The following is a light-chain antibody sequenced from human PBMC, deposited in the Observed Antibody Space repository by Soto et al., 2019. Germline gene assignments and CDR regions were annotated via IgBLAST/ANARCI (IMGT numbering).Light chain of an antibody. Sequence: QSVLTQPPSASGTPGQRVTISCSGSSSNIESNTVTWYQQLPGTAPKLVIYSNYDRPSGVPDRFSGSTSGTSASLVIRGLHSEDEVDYYCAAWDDILNGYVFGDGTKVTVL. CDR1: SSNIESNT. V-gene: IGLV1-44*01. CDR3: AAWDDILNGYV. J-gene: IGLJ1*01. CDR2: SNY.